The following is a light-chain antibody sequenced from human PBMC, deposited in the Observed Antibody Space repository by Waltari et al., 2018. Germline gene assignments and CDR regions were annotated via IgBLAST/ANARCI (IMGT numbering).Light chain of an antibody. CDR3: VLYMGSGIPNVV. V-gene: IGLV8-61*01. Sequence: QTVVTQEPSFSVSPGGTVTLTCGLSSGSASTSYYPSWYQQTPGQAPRTLIYSTNTRSSGVPDRFSGSILGNKAALTITGAQADDESDYYCVLYMGSGIPNVVFGGGTKLTVL. CDR2: STN. CDR1: SGSASTSYY. J-gene: IGLJ2*01.